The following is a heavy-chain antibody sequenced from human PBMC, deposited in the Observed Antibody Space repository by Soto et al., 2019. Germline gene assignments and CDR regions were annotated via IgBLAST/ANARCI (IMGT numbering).Heavy chain of an antibody. CDR3: ARRTDAFDI. Sequence: GGSLRLSCAASGFTVSSNYMSWVRQAPGKGLEWVSVIYSGGSTYYSDSVKGRFSISRDNSKNTLYLQMNSLMAEDTAVYYCARRTDAFDIWGQGTMVTVSS. CDR1: GFTVSSNY. CDR2: IYSGGST. V-gene: IGHV3-66*01. J-gene: IGHJ3*02.